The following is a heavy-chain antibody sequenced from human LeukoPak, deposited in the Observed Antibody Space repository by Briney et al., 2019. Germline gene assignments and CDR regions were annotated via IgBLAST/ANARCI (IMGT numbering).Heavy chain of an antibody. V-gene: IGHV4-34*01. D-gene: IGHD3-22*01. J-gene: IGHJ4*02. CDR1: GGSISSYY. CDR3: VTYYFDSSGPKKNY. CDR2: INHSGST. Sequence: SETLSLTCTVSGGSISSYYWSWIRQPPGKGLEWVGEINHSGSTNYNPSLKSRVTISVDTSKKQFSLKLSSVNAADTAVYYCVTYYFDSSGPKKNYWGQGTLVTVSS.